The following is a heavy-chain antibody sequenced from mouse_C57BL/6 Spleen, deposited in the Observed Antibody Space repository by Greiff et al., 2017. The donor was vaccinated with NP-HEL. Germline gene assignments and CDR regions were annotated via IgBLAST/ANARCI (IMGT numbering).Heavy chain of an antibody. CDR2: ISYDGSN. D-gene: IGHD1-1*01. J-gene: IGHJ4*01. CDR1: GYSITSGYY. Sequence: EVKLVESGPGLVKPSQSLSLTCSVTGYSITSGYYWNWIRQFPGNKLEWMGYISYDGSNNYNPSLKNRISITRDTSKNQFFLKLNSVTTEDTATYYCARDGYYGSIAMDYWGQGTSVTVSS. V-gene: IGHV3-6*01. CDR3: ARDGYYGSIAMDY.